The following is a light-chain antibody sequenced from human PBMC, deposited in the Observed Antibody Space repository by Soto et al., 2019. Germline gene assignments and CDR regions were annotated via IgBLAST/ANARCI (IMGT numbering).Light chain of an antibody. V-gene: IGLV1-44*01. CDR3: AAWDASLNGVV. J-gene: IGLJ2*01. CDR1: SSNIGSYT. CDR2: NNN. Sequence: QSVLTQPPSASGTPGQKVTISCSGSSSNIGSYTVNWYQQLPGTAPKLLIYNNNQRPSGVPDRFSGSKSGTSASLAISGLQSEDEADYYCAAWDASLNGVVFGGGTKLTVL.